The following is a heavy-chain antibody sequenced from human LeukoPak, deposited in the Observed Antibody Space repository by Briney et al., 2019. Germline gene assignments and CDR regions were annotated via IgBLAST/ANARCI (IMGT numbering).Heavy chain of an antibody. CDR1: GFTFSTYG. Sequence: GGSLRLSCAASGFTFSTYGMHWVRQAPGKGLEWVAFIRSDESNKYHADSVKGRFTISRDNSKNTLYLQMNSLRGEDTAVYYCAKGRVDYYYYYMDVWGKGTTVTISS. V-gene: IGHV3-30*02. CDR3: AKGRVDYYYYYMDV. J-gene: IGHJ6*03. CDR2: IRSDESNK. D-gene: IGHD2-15*01.